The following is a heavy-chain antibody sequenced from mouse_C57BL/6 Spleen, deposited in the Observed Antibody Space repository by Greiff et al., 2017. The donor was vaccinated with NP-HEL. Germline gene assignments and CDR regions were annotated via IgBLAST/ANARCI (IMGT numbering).Heavy chain of an antibody. CDR2: ISSGSSTI. CDR3: ARSLYEYDGYAMDY. D-gene: IGHD2-4*01. Sequence: DVKLVESGGGLVKPGGSLKLSCAASGFTFSDYGMHWVRQAPEKGLEWVAYISSGSSTIYYADTGKGRFTISRDNAKNTLVLQMTSLRSEDTAMYYCARSLYEYDGYAMDYWGQGTSVTVSS. J-gene: IGHJ4*01. CDR1: GFTFSDYG. V-gene: IGHV5-17*01.